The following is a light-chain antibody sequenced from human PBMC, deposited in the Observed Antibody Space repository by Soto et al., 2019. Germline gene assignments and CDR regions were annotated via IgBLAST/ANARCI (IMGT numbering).Light chain of an antibody. CDR1: SGHSSYA. CDR3: QTWGTGIQV. J-gene: IGLJ2*01. CDR2: VNNDGGH. Sequence: QSVLTQSPSASASLGASVKLTCTLSSGHSSYAIAWHQQQPERCPRFLMKVNNDGGHTKGDGVPDRCSGSSSGAERYLSISSLQSEDEADYYCQTWGTGIQVFGGGTKVTVL. V-gene: IGLV4-69*02.